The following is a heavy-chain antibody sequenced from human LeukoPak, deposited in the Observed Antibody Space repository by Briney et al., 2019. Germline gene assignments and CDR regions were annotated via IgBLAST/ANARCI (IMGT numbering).Heavy chain of an antibody. V-gene: IGHV3-48*03. CDR3: ARDAGSSSWYYFDY. CDR2: ISSSGSTI. Sequence: PGGSLRLSCAASGFTFSGYGMHWVRQAPGKGLEWVSYISSSGSTIYYADSVKGRFTISRDNAKNSLYLQMNSLRAEDTAVYYCARDAGSSSWYYFDYWGQGTLVTVSS. D-gene: IGHD6-13*01. J-gene: IGHJ4*02. CDR1: GFTFSGYG.